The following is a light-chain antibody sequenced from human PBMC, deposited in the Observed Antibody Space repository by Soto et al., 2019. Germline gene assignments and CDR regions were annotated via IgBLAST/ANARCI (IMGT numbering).Light chain of an antibody. V-gene: IGLV2-23*02. Sequence: QSVLTQPAAVSGSPGQSITISCSGTGSDVGNNNLVSWYQQHPGKAPKVMIYDVSKRPSGVSNRFSGSKSGNTASLRISGLQAEDEADYYCCSYGGTTTLYVFGTGTKVTVL. J-gene: IGLJ1*01. CDR2: DVS. CDR1: GSDVGNNNL. CDR3: CSYGGTTTLYV.